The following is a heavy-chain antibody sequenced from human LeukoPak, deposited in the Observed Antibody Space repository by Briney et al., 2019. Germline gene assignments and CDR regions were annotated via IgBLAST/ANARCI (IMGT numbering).Heavy chain of an antibody. Sequence: ASVKVSCKASGYTFTGYYMHWVRQAPGQGLEWMGWINPNSGGTNYAQKFQGRVTMTRDTPTSTAYMELSRLRSDDTAVYYCARVRFLEWTMDVWGKGTTVTVSS. CDR2: INPNSGGT. J-gene: IGHJ6*03. CDR1: GYTFTGYY. D-gene: IGHD3-3*01. CDR3: ARVRFLEWTMDV. V-gene: IGHV1-2*02.